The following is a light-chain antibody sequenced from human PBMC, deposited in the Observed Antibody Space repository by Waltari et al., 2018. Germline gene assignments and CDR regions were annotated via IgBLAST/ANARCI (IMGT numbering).Light chain of an antibody. Sequence: SCRASQSVSRTVAWYQQRLGQAPSLLIFGASARATGIPDRFSGSGSGTDFSLTISRLEPEDFAVYYCEHYVRLPATFGQGTKVEIK. CDR3: EHYVRLPAT. CDR2: GAS. J-gene: IGKJ1*01. CDR1: QSVSRTV. V-gene: IGKV3-20*01.